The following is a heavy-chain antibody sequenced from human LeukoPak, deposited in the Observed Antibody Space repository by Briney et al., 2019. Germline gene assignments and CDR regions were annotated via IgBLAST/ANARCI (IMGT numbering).Heavy chain of an antibody. D-gene: IGHD3-22*01. J-gene: IGHJ4*02. CDR2: IYYSGST. CDR3: ARPPIPGNYYDSSGFTFGFDY. CDR1: GGSISSYY. Sequence: SETLSLTCTVSGGSISSYYWSWIRQPPGKGLEWIGYIYYSGSTNYNPSPKSRVTISVDTSKNQFSLKLSSVTAADTAVYYCARPPIPGNYYDSSGFTFGFDYWGQGTLVTVSS. V-gene: IGHV4-59*08.